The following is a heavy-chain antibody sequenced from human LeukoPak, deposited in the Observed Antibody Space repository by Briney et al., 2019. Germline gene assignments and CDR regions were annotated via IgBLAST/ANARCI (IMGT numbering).Heavy chain of an antibody. CDR1: GGSTSSGGFY. V-gene: IGHV4-31*11. CDR2: IYYSGST. CDR3: ATTSVGYYAFDI. D-gene: IGHD2-21*01. Sequence: SETLSLTCGVSGGSTSSGGFYWGWIRQHPGNLEWIGFIYYSGSTYYNPSLKSRVSISLDTSKNQFSLKLRSVTAADTAVYFCATTSVGYYAFDIWGQGTMVTVSS. J-gene: IGHJ3*02.